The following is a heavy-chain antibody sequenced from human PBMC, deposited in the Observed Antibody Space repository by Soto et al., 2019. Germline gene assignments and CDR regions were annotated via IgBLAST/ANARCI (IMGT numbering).Heavy chain of an antibody. Sequence: EVQLVQSGGGFVQPGGSLRLSCAASGFPFSNAWMSWVRQPPGKGLEWVGHXKTKVEGGTTDYAAPVKGRFTISRDDSESTLFLQXXXXKXEXTXXXYXXTAXXXXVVPGAEGLRLDTSYLDVWGKGTTVTVSS. D-gene: IGHD6-19*01. V-gene: IGHV3-15*01. CDR3: XTAXXXXVVPGAEGLRLDTSYLDV. CDR2: XKTKVEGGTT. CDR1: GFPFSNAW. J-gene: IGHJ6*04.